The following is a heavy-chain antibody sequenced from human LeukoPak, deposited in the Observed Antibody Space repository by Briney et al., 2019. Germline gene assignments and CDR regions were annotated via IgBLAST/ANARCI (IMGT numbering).Heavy chain of an antibody. CDR2: IYYSGST. D-gene: IGHD4-17*01. J-gene: IGHJ5*02. Sequence: SETLSLTCTVSGGSISSSSYYWGWIRQAPGKGLEWIGSIYYSGSTYYNPSLKSRVTISVDTSKNQFSLKLSSVTAADTAVYYCARHGNTVTGNWFDPWGQGTLVTVSS. CDR3: ARHGNTVTGNWFDP. V-gene: IGHV4-39*01. CDR1: GGSISSSSYY.